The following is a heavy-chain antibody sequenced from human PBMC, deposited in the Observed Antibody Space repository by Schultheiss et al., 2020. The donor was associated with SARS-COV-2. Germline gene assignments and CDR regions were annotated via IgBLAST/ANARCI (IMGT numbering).Heavy chain of an antibody. D-gene: IGHD7-27*01. CDR2: IKSKTDGGTT. CDR1: GFTFSNYG. J-gene: IGHJ6*02. CDR3: TTATGEGGYYYYYYGMDV. Sequence: GGSLRLSCAASGFTFSNYGMHWVRQAPGKGLEWVGRIKSKTDGGTTEYAASVKGRFTISRDDSKSITYLQMNSLKTEDTAVYYCTTATGEGGYYYYYYGMDVWGQGTTVTVSS. V-gene: IGHV3-15*01.